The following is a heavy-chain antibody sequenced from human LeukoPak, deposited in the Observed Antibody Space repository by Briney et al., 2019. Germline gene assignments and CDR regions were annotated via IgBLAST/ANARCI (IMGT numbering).Heavy chain of an antibody. J-gene: IGHJ5*02. Sequence: SETLSLTCTVSGGSISSHYWSWIRQPPGKGLEWIGYIYYRGSTNYNPSLKSRVTISVDTSKNQFSLKLSSVTAADTAVYYCARDRLYCSSTSCYLNWFDPWGQGTLVTVSS. V-gene: IGHV4-59*11. D-gene: IGHD2-2*01. CDR2: IYYRGST. CDR3: ARDRLYCSSTSCYLNWFDP. CDR1: GGSISSHY.